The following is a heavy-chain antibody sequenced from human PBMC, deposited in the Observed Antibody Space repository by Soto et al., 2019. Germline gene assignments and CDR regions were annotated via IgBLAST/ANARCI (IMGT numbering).Heavy chain of an antibody. J-gene: IGHJ4*02. CDR2: MNPNSGNT. CDR3: ARFPPSYDFWSGYQDDY. D-gene: IGHD3-3*01. V-gene: IGHV1-8*01. Sequence: GASVKVSCKASGYTFTSYDINWVRQATGQGLEWMGWMNPNSGNTGYAQKFQGRVTMTRNTSISTAYMELSSLRSEDTAVYYCARFPPSYDFWSGYQDDYWGQGTLVTVS. CDR1: GYTFTSYD.